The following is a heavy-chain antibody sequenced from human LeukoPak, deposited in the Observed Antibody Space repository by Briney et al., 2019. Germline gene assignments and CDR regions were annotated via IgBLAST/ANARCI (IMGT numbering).Heavy chain of an antibody. CDR1: GGTFSSYA. D-gene: IGHD2-2*01. CDR2: IIPIFGTA. V-gene: IGHV1-69*13. CDR3: ARTGYCSSTSCYYFDY. Sequence: GASVKLSCKASGGTFSSYAISWVRQAPGQRLEWMGGIIPIFGTANYAQKFQGRVTITADESTSTAYMELSSLRSEDTAVYYCARTGYCSSTSCYYFDYWGQGTLVTVSS. J-gene: IGHJ4*02.